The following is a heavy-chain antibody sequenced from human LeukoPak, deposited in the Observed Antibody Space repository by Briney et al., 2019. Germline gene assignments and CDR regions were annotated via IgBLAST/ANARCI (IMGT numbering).Heavy chain of an antibody. CDR2: IYYSGST. V-gene: IGHV4-59*01. Sequence: KPSETLSLTCTVSGGSISSYYWSWIRQPPGKGLEWIGYIYYSGSTNYNPSLKSRVTISVDTSKNQFSLKLSSVTAADTAVYYCARGPVRGYFDYWGQGTLVTVSS. CDR1: GGSISSYY. CDR3: ARGPVRGYFDY. J-gene: IGHJ4*02. D-gene: IGHD3-10*01.